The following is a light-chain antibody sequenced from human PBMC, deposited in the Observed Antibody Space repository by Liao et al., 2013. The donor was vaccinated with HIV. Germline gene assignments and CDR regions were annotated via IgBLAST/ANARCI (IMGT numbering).Light chain of an antibody. CDR2: YDS. CDR1: NIGSKT. Sequence: SYELTQPPSVSVAPGKTARITCGGINIGSKTVHWYQQKPGQAPVLVIYYDSDRPSGIPERFSGSNSGNTATLTISRVEAGDEADYYCQVWDSSSDHRYVFGTGTKVTVL. CDR3: QVWDSSSDHRYV. J-gene: IGLJ1*01. V-gene: IGLV3-21*01.